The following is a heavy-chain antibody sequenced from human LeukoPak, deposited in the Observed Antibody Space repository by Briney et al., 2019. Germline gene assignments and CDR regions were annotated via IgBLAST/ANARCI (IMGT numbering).Heavy chain of an antibody. CDR2: IIPIFGTA. J-gene: IGHJ4*02. Sequence: SVKVSCKASGGTFSSYAISWVRQAPGQGLEWMGRIIPIFGTANYAQKFRGRVTITTDESTSTAYMELSSLRSEDTAVYYCARDLDTALEFDYWGQGTLVTVSS. CDR1: GGTFSSYA. CDR3: ARDLDTALEFDY. V-gene: IGHV1-69*05. D-gene: IGHD5-18*01.